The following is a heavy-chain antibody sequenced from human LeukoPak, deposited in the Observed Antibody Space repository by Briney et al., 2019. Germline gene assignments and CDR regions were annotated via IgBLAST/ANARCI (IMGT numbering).Heavy chain of an antibody. CDR1: GFTFSSYA. V-gene: IGHV3-23*01. CDR2: ISGSGGST. J-gene: IGHJ6*02. CDR3: AKEGYCSSTSCYYTDYYYYGMDV. Sequence: GGSLRLSCAASGFTFSSYAMSWVRQAPGKGLEWVSAISGSGGSTYYADSVKGRFTISRDNSKNTLYLQMNSLRAEDTAVYYCAKEGYCSSTSCYYTDYYYYGMDVWGQGTTVTVSS. D-gene: IGHD2-2*01.